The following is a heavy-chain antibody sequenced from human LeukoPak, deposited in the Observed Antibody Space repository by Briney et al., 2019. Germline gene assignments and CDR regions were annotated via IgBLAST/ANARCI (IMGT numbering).Heavy chain of an antibody. CDR1: GFTFSSYG. Sequence: GRSLRLSCAASGFTFSSYGMHWVRQAPGKGLEWVAVIWYDGSNKYYADSVKGRFAISRDNSKNTLYLQMNSLRAEDTAVYYCAKGPYCSSTSCYWHDAFDIWGQGTMVTVSS. CDR3: AKGPYCSSTSCYWHDAFDI. D-gene: IGHD2-2*01. CDR2: IWYDGSNK. J-gene: IGHJ3*02. V-gene: IGHV3-33*06.